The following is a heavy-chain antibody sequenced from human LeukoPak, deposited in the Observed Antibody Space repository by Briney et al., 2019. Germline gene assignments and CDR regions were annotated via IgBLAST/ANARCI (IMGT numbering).Heavy chain of an antibody. V-gene: IGHV4-59*08. CDR2: IYYTGST. Sequence: SETLSLTCTISGGSISSYYWSWIRQPPGKGLEWIGYIYYTGSTNHNPSLKSRVTISVDTSKNQFSLKLSSVTAADTAVYYCARGGYCSGGSCYSAPIDYWGQGTLVTVSS. CDR3: ARGGYCSGGSCYSAPIDY. CDR1: GGSISSYY. J-gene: IGHJ4*02. D-gene: IGHD2-15*01.